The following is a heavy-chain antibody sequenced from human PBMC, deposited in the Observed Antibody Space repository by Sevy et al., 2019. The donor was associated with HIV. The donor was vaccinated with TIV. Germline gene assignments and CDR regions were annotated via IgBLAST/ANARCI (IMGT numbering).Heavy chain of an antibody. V-gene: IGHV1-18*01. J-gene: IGHJ4*02. D-gene: IGHD3-10*01. CDR1: GFLFDDYS. CDR3: AGDRRFFYQY. Sequence: ASVKVSCKTSGFLFDDYSIAWIRQAPGQGLEWLGRIAGHSGDPDYAEKFQGRVTMTTRPSTRTVYMELRSLNVDDTGVYYCAGDRRFFYQYWGQGTSVTVSS. CDR2: IAGHSGDP.